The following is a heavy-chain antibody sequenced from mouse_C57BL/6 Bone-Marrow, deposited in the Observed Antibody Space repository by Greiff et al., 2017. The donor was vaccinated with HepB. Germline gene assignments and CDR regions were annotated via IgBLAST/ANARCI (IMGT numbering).Heavy chain of an antibody. V-gene: IGHV3-6*01. Sequence: EVKLMESGPGLVKPSQSLSLTCSVTGYSITSGYYWNWIRQFPGNKLEWMGYISYDGSNNYNPSLKNRISITRDTSKNQFFLKLNSVTTEDTATYYCAREGYGSFYAMDYWGQGTSVTVSS. CDR2: ISYDGSN. CDR3: AREGYGSFYAMDY. D-gene: IGHD1-1*01. J-gene: IGHJ4*01. CDR1: GYSITSGYY.